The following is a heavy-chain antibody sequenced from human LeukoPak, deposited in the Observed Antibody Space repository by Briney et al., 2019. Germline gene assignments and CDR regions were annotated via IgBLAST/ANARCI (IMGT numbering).Heavy chain of an antibody. J-gene: IGHJ5*02. CDR2: INHSGST. CDR1: GGSFSGYY. V-gene: IGHV4-34*01. Sequence: PSETLSLTCAVYGGSFSGYYWSWIRQPPGKGLEWIGEINHSGSTNYNPSLKSRVTISVDTSKNQFSLKLSSVTAQDKAVYYCARGCLGLRYFGWLFKTPNWFHPWGQETCSPS. D-gene: IGHD3-9*01. CDR3: ARGCLGLRYFGWLFKTPNWFHP.